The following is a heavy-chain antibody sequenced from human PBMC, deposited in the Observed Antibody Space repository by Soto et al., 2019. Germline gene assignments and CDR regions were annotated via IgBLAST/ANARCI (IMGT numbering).Heavy chain of an antibody. V-gene: IGHV4-59*01. CDR1: GGSISSYY. J-gene: IGHJ4*02. D-gene: IGHD3-10*01. CDR3: ARVRRGSGSTPYFDY. CDR2: IYYSGST. Sequence: SETLSLTCTVSGGSISSYYWSWIRQPPGKGLEWIGYIYYSGSTNYNPSLKSRVTISVDTSKNQFSLKLSSVTAADTAVYYCARVRRGSGSTPYFDYWGQGTLVTASS.